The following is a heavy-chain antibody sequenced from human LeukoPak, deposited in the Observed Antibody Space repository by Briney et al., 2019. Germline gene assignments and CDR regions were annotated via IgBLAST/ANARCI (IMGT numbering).Heavy chain of an antibody. CDR3: ARSTPADIVVVPAAIDYFDY. V-gene: IGHV1-69*05. CDR1: GGTFSSYA. D-gene: IGHD2-2*02. J-gene: IGHJ4*02. CDR2: IIPIFGTA. Sequence: SVKVSCKASGGTFSSYAISWVRQAPGQGLEWMGGIIPIFGTANYAQKFQGRVTITTDESTSTAYMELSSLRSEDTAVYYRARSTPADIVVVPAAIDYFDYWGQGTLVTVSS.